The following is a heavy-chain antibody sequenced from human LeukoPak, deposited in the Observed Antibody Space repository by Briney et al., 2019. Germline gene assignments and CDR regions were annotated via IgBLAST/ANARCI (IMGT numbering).Heavy chain of an antibody. D-gene: IGHD3-3*01. Sequence: GGSLRLSCAASGFTFSDYYMSWIRQPPGKGLEWVSYISSSGNTIDYADSVKGRFTISRDNAKNSLYLHMNSLRAEDTAVYYCARFPKRVDFWFWVDYWGQGTLVTVSS. CDR1: GFTFSDYY. V-gene: IGHV3-11*04. CDR3: ARFPKRVDFWFWVDY. J-gene: IGHJ4*02. CDR2: ISSSGNTI.